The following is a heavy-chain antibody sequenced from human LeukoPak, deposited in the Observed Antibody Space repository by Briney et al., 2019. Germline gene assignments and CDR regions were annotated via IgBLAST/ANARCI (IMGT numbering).Heavy chain of an antibody. CDR3: VRDGYRD. V-gene: IGHV3-21*06. CDR2: ISTSRSYI. D-gene: IGHD6-25*01. Sequence: GGSLRLSCAASGFTFINYRMNWVRQAPGKGLEWVSSISTSRSYIYYADSVKGRFTISRDNSKNTLYLQMNSLRADDTAVYYCVRDGYRDWGQGTLVTVSS. CDR1: GFTFINYR. J-gene: IGHJ4*02.